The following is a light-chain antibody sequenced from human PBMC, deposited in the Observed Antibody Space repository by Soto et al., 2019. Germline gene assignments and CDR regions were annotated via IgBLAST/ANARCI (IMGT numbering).Light chain of an antibody. V-gene: IGLV1-51*01. J-gene: IGLJ2*01. Sequence: QSVLTQPPSVSAAPGQKVTISCSGSSSNIGNNYVSWYQQLPGTAPKLLIYDNNKRPSGIPDRFSGSKSGTSATLGITGLQTGGEAADYYGTWGNSLSVVVFCGGTNLTVL. CDR3: GTWGNSLSVVV. CDR1: SSNIGNNY. CDR2: DNN.